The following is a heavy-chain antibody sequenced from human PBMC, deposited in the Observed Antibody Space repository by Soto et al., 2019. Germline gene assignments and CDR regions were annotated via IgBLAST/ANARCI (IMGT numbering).Heavy chain of an antibody. J-gene: IGHJ1*01. Sequence: QVQLVQSRGEVKKPGASVKVSCKASGYTFTSYGISWVRQAPGQGLEWMGWISTYNGNTNYAQKVQGRVTMTTDTSTSTGYMELRSLRSDDTAVYYCARASGDYGLSEYFQHWGQGTLVTVSS. CDR1: GYTFTSYG. CDR3: ARASGDYGLSEYFQH. V-gene: IGHV1-18*01. D-gene: IGHD4-17*01. CDR2: ISTYNGNT.